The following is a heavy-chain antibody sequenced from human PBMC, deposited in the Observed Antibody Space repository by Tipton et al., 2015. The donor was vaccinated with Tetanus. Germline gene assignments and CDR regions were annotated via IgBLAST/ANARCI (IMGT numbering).Heavy chain of an antibody. Sequence: SLRLSCAASGFTVSIKYISWLRQAPVKGLEWVSIIYSDGSTYYADSVKGRFTISRDNSKNTLYLQMNSLRAEDTAVYYCAKATPPNYDFWSGYAYGMDVWGQGTTVTVSS. V-gene: IGHV3-53*01. J-gene: IGHJ6*02. D-gene: IGHD3-3*01. CDR2: IYSDGST. CDR3: AKATPPNYDFWSGYAYGMDV. CDR1: GFTVSIKY.